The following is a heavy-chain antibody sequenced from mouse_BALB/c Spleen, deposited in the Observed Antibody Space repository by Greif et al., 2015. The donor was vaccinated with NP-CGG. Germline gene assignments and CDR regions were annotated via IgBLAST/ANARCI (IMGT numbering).Heavy chain of an antibody. D-gene: IGHD2-1*01. CDR3: ARAYGNYVFYAMDY. CDR1: GFTFSSYA. J-gene: IGHJ4*01. V-gene: IGHV5-9-4*01. Sequence: EVNVVESGGGLVKPGGSLKLSCAASGFTFSSYAMSWVRQSPEKRLEWVAEISSGGSYTYYPDTVTGRFTISRDNAKNTLYREMSSLRSEDTAMYDGARAYGNYVFYAMDYWGRGTSVTVSS. CDR2: ISSGGSYT.